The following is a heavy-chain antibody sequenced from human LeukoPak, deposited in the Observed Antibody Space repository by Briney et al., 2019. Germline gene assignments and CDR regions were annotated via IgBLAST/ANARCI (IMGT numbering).Heavy chain of an antibody. CDR1: GYTFTSYY. D-gene: IGHD2-2*02. Sequence: ASVKVSCKASGYTFTSYYMHWVRQAPGQGLEWMGIINPSGGSTSYAQKFQGRVTMTRDMSTSTVYMELSSLRSEDTALYYRARDPDCSSTSCYSRNYYYYMDVWGKGTTVTVSS. V-gene: IGHV1-46*01. J-gene: IGHJ6*03. CDR3: ARDPDCSSTSCYSRNYYYYMDV. CDR2: INPSGGST.